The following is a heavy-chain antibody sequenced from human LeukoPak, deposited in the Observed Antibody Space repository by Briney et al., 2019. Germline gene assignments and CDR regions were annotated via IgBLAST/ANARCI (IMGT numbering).Heavy chain of an antibody. D-gene: IGHD3-16*01. CDR2: INHSGRS. Sequence: SETLSLTCAVYGGFLRGCFWRWIRQPPGKGVDGIGGINHSGRSNHKLSLKSRVTISVDTSKNQFALKLSYVTAADTAVYYCARGGYDYVWGSYSRPSFDPWGQGTLVTVSS. J-gene: IGHJ5*02. CDR1: GGFLRGCF. V-gene: IGHV4-34*01. CDR3: ARGGYDYVWGSYSRPSFDP.